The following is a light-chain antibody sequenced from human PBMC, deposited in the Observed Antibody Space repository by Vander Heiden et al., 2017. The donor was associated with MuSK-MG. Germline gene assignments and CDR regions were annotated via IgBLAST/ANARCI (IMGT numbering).Light chain of an antibody. V-gene: IGKV1-39*01. CDR1: QSIIRH. CDR3: QQSYSTLPYT. CDR2: AAS. J-gene: IGKJ2*01. Sequence: DIQLTDSPSPLPASVGDRVIITCRASQSIIRHLNWYQQKPGNAPKLLIYAASSLQSGVPSRFSGSGSGTDFTLTISSLQPEDFATYFCQQSYSTLPYTFGQGTKLEIK.